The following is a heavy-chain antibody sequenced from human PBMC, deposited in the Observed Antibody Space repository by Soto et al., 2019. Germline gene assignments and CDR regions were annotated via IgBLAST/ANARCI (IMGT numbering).Heavy chain of an antibody. D-gene: IGHD2-15*01. Sequence: QVQLQESGPGLVKPSETLSLTCTVSGGSISSYYWSWIRQPPGKGLEWIGYIYYSGSTNYNPSLRSRVTISVDTSMNQFSLKLSSVTAADTAVYYCARRGGYCSGGSCFDDTFDYWGQGTLVTVSS. J-gene: IGHJ4*02. V-gene: IGHV4-59*08. CDR2: IYYSGST. CDR1: GGSISSYY. CDR3: ARRGGYCSGGSCFDDTFDY.